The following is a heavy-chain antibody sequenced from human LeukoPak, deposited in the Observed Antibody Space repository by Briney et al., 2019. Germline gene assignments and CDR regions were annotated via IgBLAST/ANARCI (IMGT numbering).Heavy chain of an antibody. CDR3: AREFSPEDAFDL. CDR2: VNTYGTNT. CDR1: GFTLTNNW. J-gene: IGHJ3*01. Sequence: GGSLRLSCTASGFTLTNNWMHWVRQVPGKGLEWVSRVNTYGTNTNYADSVRGRFTISRDNAKNTLYLQMDSLRAEDSAICYCAREFSPEDAFDLWGQGTRVTVSS. V-gene: IGHV3-74*01.